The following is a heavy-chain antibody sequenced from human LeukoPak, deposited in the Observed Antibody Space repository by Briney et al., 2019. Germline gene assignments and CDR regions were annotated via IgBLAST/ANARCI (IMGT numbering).Heavy chain of an antibody. CDR3: VRVGFTTSWSNFDY. Sequence: GASVRFSCKAAGYNFPAYFMHWVRQAPGQGLEWMGRINPNGGDTNYAQKFQGRVTMASDTSISTAYMELNSLVSDDTAVYYCVRVGFTTSWSNFDYWGQGTLVSVSS. CDR2: INPNGGDT. CDR1: GYNFPAYF. V-gene: IGHV1-2*06. J-gene: IGHJ4*02. D-gene: IGHD2-2*01.